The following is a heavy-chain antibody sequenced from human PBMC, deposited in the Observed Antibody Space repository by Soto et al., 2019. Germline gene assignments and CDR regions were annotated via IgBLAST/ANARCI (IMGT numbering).Heavy chain of an antibody. J-gene: IGHJ3*02. D-gene: IGHD1-1*01. V-gene: IGHV4-34*01. CDR2: MSHSGGT. Sequence: TPSLPFAVFCGVFSRGWFFLGWIPAAPGEGLEWIGEMSHSGGTHFNPSLKSRVTISVDTSKNQFSLKMSSVTAADTALYYCARVERGTATTVVDAFDIWGPGTMVTVS. CDR3: ARVERGTATTVVDAFDI. CDR1: CGVFSRGWFF.